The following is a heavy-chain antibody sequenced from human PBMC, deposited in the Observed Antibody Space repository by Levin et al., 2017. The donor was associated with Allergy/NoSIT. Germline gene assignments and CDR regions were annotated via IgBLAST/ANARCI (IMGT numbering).Heavy chain of an antibody. J-gene: IGHJ4*02. CDR1: GFTFSSYA. V-gene: IGHV3-23*01. D-gene: IGHD6-13*01. CDR2: ISGSGGST. Sequence: GESLKISCAASGFTFSSYAMSWVRQAPGKGLEWVSAISGSGGSTYYADSVKGRFTISRDNSKNTLYLQMNSLRAEDTAVYYCAKDLGELSSQQLTFDYWGQGTLVTVSS. CDR3: AKDLGELSSQQLTFDY.